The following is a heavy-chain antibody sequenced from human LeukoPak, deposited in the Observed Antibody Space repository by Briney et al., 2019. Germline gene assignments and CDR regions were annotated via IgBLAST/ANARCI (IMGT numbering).Heavy chain of an antibody. J-gene: IGHJ6*03. CDR3: ERAFGSGRQNYYYYSMDV. Sequence: GGSLRLPCAASGLTVSSNYMSCVRQAPGKGLEWVSVIYNGCSTYYSDAVKGRCTISIDNSKNKLYLQTNSLSAEDTAVYYCERAFGSGRQNYYYYSMDVWGKGTTVTISS. CDR2: IYNGCST. D-gene: IGHD3-10*01. V-gene: IGHV3-53*01. CDR1: GLTVSSNY.